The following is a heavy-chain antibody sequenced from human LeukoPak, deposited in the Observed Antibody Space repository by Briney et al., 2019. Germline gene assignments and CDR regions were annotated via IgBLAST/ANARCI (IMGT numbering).Heavy chain of an antibody. J-gene: IGHJ3*01. Sequence: GGSLRLSCEASGFTFSTYAVSWVRQTPDRGLEWVSTIGGSGEITYYADSVKGRFTTSRDNSKNTLFLQMNGLRAEDTAIYFCARQYYYNTSDAFDRWGQGTLVTVSS. CDR3: ARQYYYNTSDAFDR. V-gene: IGHV3-23*01. D-gene: IGHD3-10*01. CDR1: GFTFSTYA. CDR2: IGGSGEIT.